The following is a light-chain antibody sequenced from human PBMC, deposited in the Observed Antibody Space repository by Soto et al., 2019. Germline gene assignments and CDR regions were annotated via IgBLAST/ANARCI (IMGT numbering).Light chain of an antibody. J-gene: IGKJ2*01. Sequence: EIVLTQSPATLSLSPGERATLSCRASQSISYNLAWYQQKPGQAPRLLIYDASNRATGVPARFSGSGSGTDFTLSISSLETEDFAVYYCQQRGDWPLYTFGQGSRLEI. CDR3: QQRGDWPLYT. V-gene: IGKV3-11*01. CDR1: QSISYN. CDR2: DAS.